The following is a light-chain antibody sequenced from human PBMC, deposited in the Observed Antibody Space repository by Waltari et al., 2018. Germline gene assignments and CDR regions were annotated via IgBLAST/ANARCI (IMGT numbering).Light chain of an antibody. CDR2: TAA. V-gene: IGKV1-5*03. J-gene: IGKJ2*01. Sequence: DIQMTQSPSTLSASVGARVTITCRASQSISSWFAWYQQKPGKASKLLIYTAASLESGVPSRFSGSGSGTEFTLTISSLQPDDFATYYCQQYNSYPYTFGQGTKLEIK. CDR1: QSISSW. CDR3: QQYNSYPYT.